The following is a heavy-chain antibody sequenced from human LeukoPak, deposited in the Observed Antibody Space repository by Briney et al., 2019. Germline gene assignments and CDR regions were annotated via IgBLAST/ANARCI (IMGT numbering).Heavy chain of an antibody. CDR2: LSGSGGNT. V-gene: IGHV3-23*01. Sequence: GGSLKLSCAASGFTFSSYAMTWVRQAPGKGLEWVSALSGSGGNTYYADSVKGRVTISRDNSKNTLYLQMNSLRAEDTAVYYCAKLKAPVSYYYMDVWGKGTTVTVSS. CDR1: GFTFSSYA. J-gene: IGHJ6*03. CDR3: AKLKAPVSYYYMDV.